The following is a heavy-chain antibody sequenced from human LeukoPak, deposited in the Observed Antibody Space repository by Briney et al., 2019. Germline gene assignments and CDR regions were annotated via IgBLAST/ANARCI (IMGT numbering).Heavy chain of an antibody. CDR3: AREGYSSGWYWTTGSDHYYGMDV. CDR2: IKQDGSEK. CDR1: GFTFSSYW. D-gene: IGHD6-19*01. Sequence: GGSLRLSCAASGFTFSSYWMSWVRQAPGKGLEWVANIKQDGSEKYYVDSVKGRFTISRDNAKNSLYLQMNSLRAEDTAVYYCAREGYSSGWYWTTGSDHYYGMDVWGQGTTVTVSS. V-gene: IGHV3-7*03. J-gene: IGHJ6*02.